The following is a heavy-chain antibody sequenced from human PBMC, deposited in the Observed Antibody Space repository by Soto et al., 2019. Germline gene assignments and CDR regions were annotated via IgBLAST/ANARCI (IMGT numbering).Heavy chain of an antibody. Sequence: EVQLVESGGGLVQPGGSLRLSCAASGFTFSNFWMNWVRQAPGRGLEWLAIIRQDGSEDLYVDSLKDRFTISRDNAKHSLYLQINSLRAEDTAVYYCAGGSGWLIDHWGQGTLVTVSS. CDR2: IRQDGSED. D-gene: IGHD3-10*01. CDR3: AGGSGWLIDH. V-gene: IGHV3-7*04. J-gene: IGHJ4*02. CDR1: GFTFSNFW.